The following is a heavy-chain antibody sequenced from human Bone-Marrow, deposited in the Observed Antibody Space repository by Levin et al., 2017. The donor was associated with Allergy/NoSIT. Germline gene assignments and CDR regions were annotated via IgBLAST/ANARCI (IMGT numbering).Heavy chain of an antibody. Sequence: GSLRLSCTVSGASMNSYYWSWIRQPPGKGLEWIGYTYYNGNTNYNPSLKSRVTISIDTSKNQFSLKLKSVTAADTALYYCARDKSGTYFSFEDWGQGTLVTVSS. CDR3: ARDKSGTYFSFED. V-gene: IGHV4-59*01. CDR1: GASMNSYY. CDR2: TYYNGNT. J-gene: IGHJ4*02. D-gene: IGHD1-26*01.